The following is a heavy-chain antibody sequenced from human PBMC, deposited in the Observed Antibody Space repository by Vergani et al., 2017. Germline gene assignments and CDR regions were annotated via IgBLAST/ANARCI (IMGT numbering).Heavy chain of an antibody. V-gene: IGHV3-9*01. J-gene: IGHJ6*03. Sequence: EVQLVESGGGLVQPGRSLRLSCAASGFTFDDYAMHWVRQAPGKGLEWVSGISWNSGSIGYADSVKGRFTISRDNAKNSLYLQMNSLRAEDTALYYCAKDGVVCSSTSCFLGGYYYYYMDVWGKGTTVTVSS. CDR2: ISWNSGSI. D-gene: IGHD2-2*01. CDR1: GFTFDDYA. CDR3: AKDGVVCSSTSCFLGGYYYYYMDV.